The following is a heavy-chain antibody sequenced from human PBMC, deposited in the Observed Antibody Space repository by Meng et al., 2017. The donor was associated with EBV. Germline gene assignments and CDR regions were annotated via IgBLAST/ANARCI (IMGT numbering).Heavy chain of an antibody. J-gene: IGHJ5*02. Sequence: QVQLQESGPGLGKPSETLSLTCTVSGGSVNNESYYWGWIRQPPGKGLEYIGYIYYTGSTNYNSSLKSRVTISLDKSKNQFSLKLTSLTAADTAIYYCARGDYTNYPRWFDPWSQGTLVNVSS. CDR1: GGSVNNESYY. CDR3: ARGDYTNYPRWFDP. CDR2: IYYTGST. D-gene: IGHD4-11*01. V-gene: IGHV4-61*01.